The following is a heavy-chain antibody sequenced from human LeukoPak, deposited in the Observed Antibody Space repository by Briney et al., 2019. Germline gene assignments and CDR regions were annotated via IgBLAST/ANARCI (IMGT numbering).Heavy chain of an antibody. Sequence: PGGSLRLSCAASGFTFDDYTMHWVRQAPGKGLEWVSLISWDGGSTYYADSVKGRFTISRDNSKNSLYLQMNSLRAEDTAVYYCARDPYSGAYYEGYYYYYMDVWGKGTTVTVSS. J-gene: IGHJ6*03. D-gene: IGHD1-26*01. CDR3: ARDPYSGAYYEGYYYYYMDV. CDR2: ISWDGGST. CDR1: GFTFDDYT. V-gene: IGHV3-43*01.